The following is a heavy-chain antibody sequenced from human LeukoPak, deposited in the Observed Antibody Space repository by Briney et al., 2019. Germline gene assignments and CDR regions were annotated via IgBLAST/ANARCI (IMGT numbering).Heavy chain of an antibody. CDR2: ISSSGTTI. CDR1: GFTFSSFA. J-gene: IGHJ4*02. D-gene: IGHD2-15*01. CDR3: ARLLGYCSGASCYDY. Sequence: GGSLRLSCAASGFTFSSFAMSWVRQAPGKGLEWVSAISSSGTTIYYADSVKGRFTISRDNAKNSLYLQMNSLRAEDTAVYYCARLLGYCSGASCYDYWGQGTLVTVSS. V-gene: IGHV3-48*03.